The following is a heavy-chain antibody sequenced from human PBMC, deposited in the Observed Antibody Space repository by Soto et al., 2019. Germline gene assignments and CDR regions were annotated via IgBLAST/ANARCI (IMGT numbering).Heavy chain of an antibody. CDR1: GGSFSGYY. CDR2: INHSGST. CDR3: AVGSKARWLDP. D-gene: IGHD5-12*01. Sequence: SETLSLTCAVYGGSFSGYYWSWIRQPPGKGLEWIGEINHSGSTNYNPSLKSRVTISVDTSKKQFSLKLSSVTAADKAVYYCAVGSKARWLDPWGQGTLVTVSS. J-gene: IGHJ5*02. V-gene: IGHV4-34*01.